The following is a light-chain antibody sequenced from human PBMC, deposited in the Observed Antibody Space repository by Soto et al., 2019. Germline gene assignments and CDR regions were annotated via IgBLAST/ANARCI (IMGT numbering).Light chain of an antibody. CDR3: QKYYSAPYT. V-gene: IGKV1-27*01. CDR1: QGISNF. Sequence: DIQMTQSPSSLSASVGDRVTITCRASQGISNFLAWYQQKPGKVPKLLISAASTLQSGVPSRFSGSGSGTDFTLTISSLQPEDVATYYCQKYYSAPYTFGQRTKLEIK. CDR2: AAS. J-gene: IGKJ2*01.